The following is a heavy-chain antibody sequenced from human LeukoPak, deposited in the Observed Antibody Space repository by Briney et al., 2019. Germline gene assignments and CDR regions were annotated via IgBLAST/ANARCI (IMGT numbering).Heavy chain of an antibody. V-gene: IGHV4-61*02. CDR3: ARVVYCSSTSCYAPFTDYYYYMDV. Sequence: SETLSLTCTVSGGSISSGSYYWSWIRQPAGKGLEWIGRIYTSGSTNYNPSLKIRVTISIDTSKNQFSLKLSSVPAADTAVYYCARVVYCSSTSCYAPFTDYYYYMDVWGKGTTVTVSS. J-gene: IGHJ6*03. CDR2: IYTSGST. CDR1: GGSISSGSYY. D-gene: IGHD2-2*01.